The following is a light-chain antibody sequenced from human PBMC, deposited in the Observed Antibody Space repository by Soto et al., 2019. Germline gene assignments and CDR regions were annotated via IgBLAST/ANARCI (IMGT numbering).Light chain of an antibody. CDR1: QTIGRNY. CDR2: GTS. V-gene: IGKV3-20*01. CDR3: QQYASSPLLT. J-gene: IGKJ4*01. Sequence: EIVLTQSPGTLSLSPGEIATLSCRASQTIGRNYLAWYQQKPGQAPRLLIFGTSTRATGIPDRFSGSGSGTDFTLSISRLEPEDFAVYYCQQYASSPLLTFGGGTKVDIK.